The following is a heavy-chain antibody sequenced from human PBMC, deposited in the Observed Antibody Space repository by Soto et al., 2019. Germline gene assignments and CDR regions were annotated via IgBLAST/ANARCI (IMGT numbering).Heavy chain of an antibody. J-gene: IGHJ4*02. V-gene: IGHV3-11*04. CDR3: ARGHTTVRRAYFDY. CDR1: GFTFSDYY. Sequence: GGSLRLSGEASGFTFSDYYRTWFRQAPGKGLEWVSYISGGGTFAVYADSLRGRVTISRDNAKSSVYLQITSLRADDSGVYYCARGHTTVRRAYFDYWGQGTVVTVSS. CDR2: ISGGGTFA. D-gene: IGHD4-17*01.